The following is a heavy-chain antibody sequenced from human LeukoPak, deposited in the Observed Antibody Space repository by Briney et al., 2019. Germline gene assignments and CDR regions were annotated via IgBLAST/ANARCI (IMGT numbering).Heavy chain of an antibody. CDR3: ARANYYDSSGYRAPLR. Sequence: GGSLRLSCAASGFTFSSYSMNWVRQAPGKGLEWVSSISSSSSYIYYADSVKGRFTISRDNAKNSLYLQMNSLRAEDTAVYNCARANYYDSSGYRAPLRWGQGTLVTVSS. D-gene: IGHD3-22*01. V-gene: IGHV3-21*01. CDR1: GFTFSSYS. J-gene: IGHJ4*02. CDR2: ISSSSSYI.